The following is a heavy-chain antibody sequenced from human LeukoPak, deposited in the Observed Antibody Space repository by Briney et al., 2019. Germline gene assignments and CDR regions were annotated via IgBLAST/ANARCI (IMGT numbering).Heavy chain of an antibody. CDR3: ARGSSSWYSGIDAFDI. CDR2: MNPNSGNT. D-gene: IGHD6-13*01. V-gene: IGHV1-8*01. J-gene: IGHJ3*02. Sequence: GASVKVSCKASGYTFTNYNIDWVRQATGQGPEWMGWMNPNSGNTGYAQKFQGRVTITADKSTSTAYMELSSLRSEDTAVYYCARGSSSWYSGIDAFDIWGQGTMVTVSS. CDR1: GYTFTNYN.